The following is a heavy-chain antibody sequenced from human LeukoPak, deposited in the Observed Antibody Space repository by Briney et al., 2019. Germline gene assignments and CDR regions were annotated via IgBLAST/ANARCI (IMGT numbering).Heavy chain of an antibody. J-gene: IGHJ3*02. CDR3: ARLHSVEWLVHDAFDI. V-gene: IGHV4-59*08. Sequence: PSETLSLTCTVSGGXISSDYCSWIRQPPGKGLEWIGHIYYSGSTNYNPSLKSRVTISVDTSKNQISLKLSSVTAADTAVYYCARLHSVEWLVHDAFDIWGQGTMVTVSS. CDR1: GGXISSDY. D-gene: IGHD6-19*01. CDR2: IYYSGST.